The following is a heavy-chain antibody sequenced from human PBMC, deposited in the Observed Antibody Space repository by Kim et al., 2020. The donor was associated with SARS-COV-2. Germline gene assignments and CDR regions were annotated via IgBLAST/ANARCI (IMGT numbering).Heavy chain of an antibody. J-gene: IGHJ5*02. V-gene: IGHV1-8*01. CDR3: ARENGDHEGDWLDP. Sequence: ASVKVSCKASGYTFTGFNINWVRQAPGQGLEWVGWINTNTGDTGYAERFQGRVALTRETSTNTAHMEVTSLISEDTAVYYCARENGDHEGDWLDPWGQGTLVTVST. CDR1: GYTFTGFN. D-gene: IGHD2-8*01. CDR2: INTNTGDT.